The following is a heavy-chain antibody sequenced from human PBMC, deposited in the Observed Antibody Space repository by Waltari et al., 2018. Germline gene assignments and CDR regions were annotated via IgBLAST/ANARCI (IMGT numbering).Heavy chain of an antibody. Sequence: EVQLVQSGAEVKKPGATVTISCKASGYTFIDSSMHWVQQAPGKGLEWVGRIDPEDGETVYAEKFQGRVTITADTSTDTSYLELSSLRSDDTAVYYCAPLPGGSGQTFDYWGQGTLLTVSS. CDR2: IDPEDGET. CDR1: GYTFIDSS. CDR3: APLPGGSGQTFDY. J-gene: IGHJ4*02. V-gene: IGHV1-69-2*01. D-gene: IGHD3-10*01.